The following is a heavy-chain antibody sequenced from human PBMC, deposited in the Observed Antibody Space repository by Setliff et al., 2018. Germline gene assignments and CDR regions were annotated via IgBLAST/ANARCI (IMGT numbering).Heavy chain of an antibody. V-gene: IGHV3-15*01. Sequence: GESLRLSCAASGFTFSNAWMSWVRQAPGKGLEWVGRIKSRGDSATVHYAAPVQGRFTISREDSKDTLYLQMNSLKTEDTAVYFCARVYCRRRCLVESYMDVWGTGTTVTVSS. CDR1: GFTFSNAW. CDR3: ARVYCRRRCLVESYMDV. J-gene: IGHJ6*03. CDR2: IKSRGDSATV. D-gene: IGHD3-16*01.